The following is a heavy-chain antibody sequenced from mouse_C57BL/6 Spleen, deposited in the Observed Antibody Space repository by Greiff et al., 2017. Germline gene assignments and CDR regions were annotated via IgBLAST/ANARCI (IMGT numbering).Heavy chain of an antibody. Sequence: VQLQQSGPELVKPGASVKISCKASGYTFTDYYMNWVKQSHGKSLEWIGVINPNNGGTSYNQKFKGKATLTVDKSSSTAYIELHSLTSEDSAVYYCARYSYYGSSPFADWGQGTLVTVSA. CDR2: INPNNGGT. CDR3: ARYSYYGSSPFAD. D-gene: IGHD1-1*01. V-gene: IGHV1-26*01. J-gene: IGHJ3*01. CDR1: GYTFTDYY.